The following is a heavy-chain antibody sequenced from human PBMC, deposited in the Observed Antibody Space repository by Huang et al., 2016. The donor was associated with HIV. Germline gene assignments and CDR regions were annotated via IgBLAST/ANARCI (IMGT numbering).Heavy chain of an antibody. J-gene: IGHJ4*02. V-gene: IGHV1-69*13. D-gene: IGHD3-22*01. Sequence: QVQLVQSGAEVKKPGSSVKVSCKASGGTFSSYAISWVRQALGQGLEGVGGIIPICVTATYAQKFQGRVTITADESTSTAYMELSSLRSEDTAVYYCARARGYYDSSVSYYFDYWGQGTLVTVSS. CDR3: ARARGYYDSSVSYYFDY. CDR1: GGTFSSYA. CDR2: IIPICVTA.